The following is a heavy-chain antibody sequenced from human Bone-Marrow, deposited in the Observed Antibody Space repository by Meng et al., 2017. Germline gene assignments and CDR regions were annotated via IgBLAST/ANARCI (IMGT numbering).Heavy chain of an antibody. J-gene: IGHJ4*02. D-gene: IGHD4-23*01. V-gene: IGHV1-69*13. CDR3: ARDPTEYGGTQN. Sequence: SVKVSCKASVGTFSSYAISWVRQATGQGLEWMGGIIPIFGTANYEKKFQGRVTITADESTSTAYMELSSLRSEDTAVYYCARDPTEYGGTQNWGQGTLVTVYS. CDR1: VGTFSSYA. CDR2: IIPIFGTA.